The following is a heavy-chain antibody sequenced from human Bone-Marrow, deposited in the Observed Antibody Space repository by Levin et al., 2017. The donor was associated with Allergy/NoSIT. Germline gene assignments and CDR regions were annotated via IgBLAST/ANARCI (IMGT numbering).Heavy chain of an antibody. CDR3: ARDGKTMVRGVLAFDI. CDR1: GFTVSSNY. J-gene: IGHJ3*02. V-gene: IGHV3-66*02. Sequence: GESLKISCAASGFTVSSNYMSWVRQAPGKGLEWVSVIYSGGSTYYADSVKGRFTISRDNSKNTLYLQMNSLRAEDTAVYYCARDGKTMVRGVLAFDIWGQGTMVTVSS. D-gene: IGHD3-10*01. CDR2: IYSGGST.